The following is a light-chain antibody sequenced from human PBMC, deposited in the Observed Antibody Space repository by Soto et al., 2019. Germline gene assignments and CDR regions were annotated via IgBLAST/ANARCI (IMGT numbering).Light chain of an antibody. CDR2: EVN. Sequence: QSALTQPASVSGSPGQSITISCTGPSSNVGSYKLVSWYQQHPGKAPKLMIFEVNKRPSGVSNRFSGSKSGNTASLTISGLKVEYEADYYCCSSGGSSTYGLGTGTKLTVL. V-gene: IGLV2-23*02. J-gene: IGLJ1*01. CDR1: SSNVGSYKL. CDR3: CSSGGSSTYG.